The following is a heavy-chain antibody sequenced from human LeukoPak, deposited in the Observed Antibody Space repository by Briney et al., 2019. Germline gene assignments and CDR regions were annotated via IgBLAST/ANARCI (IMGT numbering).Heavy chain of an antibody. CDR3: AKAPHSSGYQYFQH. J-gene: IGHJ1*01. D-gene: IGHD3-22*01. CDR2: ISWNSGSI. V-gene: IGHV3-9*01. Sequence: PGRSLRLSCAASGFTFDDYAMHWVRQAPGKGLEWVSGISWNSGSIGYADSVKGRFTISRDNAKNSPYLQMNSLRAEDTALYYCAKAPHSSGYQYFQHWGQGTLVTVSS. CDR1: GFTFDDYA.